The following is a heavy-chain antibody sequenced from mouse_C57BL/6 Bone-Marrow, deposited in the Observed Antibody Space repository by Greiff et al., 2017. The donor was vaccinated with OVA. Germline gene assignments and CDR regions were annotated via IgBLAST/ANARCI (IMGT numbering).Heavy chain of an antibody. CDR2: IYPRSGNT. CDR1: GYTFTSYG. V-gene: IGHV1-81*01. J-gene: IGHJ3*01. D-gene: IGHD2-1*01. Sequence: QVQLQQSGAELARPGASVKLSCKASGYTFTSYGISWVKQRPGQGLEWIGEIYPRSGNTYYNEKFKGKATLTADKSSSTAYMELRSLTSEDSAVYFCARRVGNSPFGYWGQGTLVTVSA. CDR3: ARRVGNSPFGY.